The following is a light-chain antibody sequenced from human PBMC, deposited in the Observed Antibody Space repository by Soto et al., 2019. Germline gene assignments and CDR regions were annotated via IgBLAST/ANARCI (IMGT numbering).Light chain of an antibody. CDR2: DVN. CDR1: TSDIGAYNY. V-gene: IGLV2-14*03. J-gene: IGLJ2*01. CDR3: SSYTAINTVVL. Sequence: QSALTQPASVSGSPGQSITISCTGTTSDIGAYNYVSWYQHHPGKAPKLLIYDVNDRPSGVSDRFSGSKSGNTASLAISGLQAEDEADYFCSSYTAINTVVLFGGGTQLTVL.